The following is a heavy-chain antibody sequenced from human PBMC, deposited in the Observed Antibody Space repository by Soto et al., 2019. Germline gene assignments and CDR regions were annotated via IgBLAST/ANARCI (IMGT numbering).Heavy chain of an antibody. J-gene: IGHJ6*02. D-gene: IGHD6-13*01. CDR1: GGSISSDDYY. V-gene: IGHV4-30-4*01. CDR2: IYYSGST. CDR3: ARGRSNWSRRFISYGLDV. Sequence: PSETLSLTCTVSGGSISSDDYYWIWIRQPPGKGLEWIGYIYYSGSTYYNPSLKSRVTISVDTSKNQFSLKLSSVTAADTAVYYCARGRSNWSRRFISYGLDVWGQGTTVTVSS.